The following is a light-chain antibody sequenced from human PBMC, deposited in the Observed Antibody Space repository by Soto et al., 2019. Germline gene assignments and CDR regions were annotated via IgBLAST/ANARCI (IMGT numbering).Light chain of an antibody. CDR3: QQSYSTLWT. CDR2: GAS. V-gene: IGKV1-39*01. J-gene: IGKJ1*01. CDR1: QSISTY. Sequence: DIQMTQSPSSLSASVGDRVTITCRASQSISTYLNWYQQTPGKAPKLLIYGASSLHSGVPSRFSGSGSGTEFTLTISSLQPEDFATYYCQQSYSTLWTFGQGTKVDIK.